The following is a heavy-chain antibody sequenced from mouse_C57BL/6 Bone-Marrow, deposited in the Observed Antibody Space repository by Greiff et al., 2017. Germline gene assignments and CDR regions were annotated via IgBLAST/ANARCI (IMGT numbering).Heavy chain of an antibody. CDR2: IYPRSGNT. J-gene: IGHJ1*03. CDR3: SRRDCYGSTWYFDV. V-gene: IGHV1-81*01. CDR1: GYTFTSYG. D-gene: IGHD1-1*01. Sequence: QVQLKESGAELARPGASVKLSCKASGYTFTSYGISWVKQRTGQGLEWIGEIYPRSGNTYYNEKFKGKATLTADKSSSTAYMELRSLTSEDSAVYYCSRRDCYGSTWYFDVWGTGTTVTVSS.